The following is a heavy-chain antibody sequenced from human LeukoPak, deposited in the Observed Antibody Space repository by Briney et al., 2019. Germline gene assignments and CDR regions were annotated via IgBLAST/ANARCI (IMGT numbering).Heavy chain of an antibody. CDR2: MNPNSGNT. CDR1: GYTFTSYD. Sequence: EASVKVSCKASGYTFTSYDINWVRQATGQGLEWMGWMNPNSGNTGYAQKFQGRVTMTRNTSISTAYMELSRLRSDDTAVYYCARARVRLGELSPFDYWGQGTLVTVSS. CDR3: ARARVRLGELSPFDY. J-gene: IGHJ4*02. D-gene: IGHD3-16*02. V-gene: IGHV1-8*01.